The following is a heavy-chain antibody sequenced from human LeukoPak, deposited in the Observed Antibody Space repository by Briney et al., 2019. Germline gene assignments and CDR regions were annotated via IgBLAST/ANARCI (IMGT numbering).Heavy chain of an antibody. J-gene: IGHJ6*02. Sequence: SQTLSLTCTVSGGSISSGGYYWRWIRQHPGKGLEWIGYIYYSGSTYYNPSLKSRVTISVDTSKNQFSLKLSSVTAADTAVYYCARVKTAGMDVWGQGTTVTVSS. V-gene: IGHV4-31*03. CDR3: ARVKTAGMDV. D-gene: IGHD5-18*01. CDR1: GGSISSGGYY. CDR2: IYYSGST.